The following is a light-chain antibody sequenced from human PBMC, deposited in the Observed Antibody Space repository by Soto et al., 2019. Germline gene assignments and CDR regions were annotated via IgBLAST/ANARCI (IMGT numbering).Light chain of an antibody. J-gene: IGKJ3*01. V-gene: IGKV3-20*01. CDR2: GTS. CDR1: RSLGTYS. CDR3: QHYGDSLFI. Sequence: EIVLTQSPGTLSLSPGERATLLCRASRSLGTYSLTWYQQKPGQAPRVLISGTSSSATGIPDRFSGSGSGTDFTLTISRVEPEDFAVYYCQHYGDSLFIFGPGTKVEFK.